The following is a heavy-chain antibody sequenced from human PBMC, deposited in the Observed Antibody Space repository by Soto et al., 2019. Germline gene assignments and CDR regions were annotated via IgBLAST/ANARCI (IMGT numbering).Heavy chain of an antibody. J-gene: IGHJ5*02. CDR2: ISFDGTNK. CDR3: AKDVGVGELWVHWFDL. Sequence: QVQLVESGGGVVQPGRSLRLSCAASGFTFSSYGMHWVRQAPGKGLAWVAVISFDGTNKYSADSVRGRFTISRDNSKNTLYLQMNSLREEDTAVYYCAKDVGVGELWVHWFDLWGQGTLVTVSS. V-gene: IGHV3-30*18. D-gene: IGHD3-10*01. CDR1: GFTFSSYG.